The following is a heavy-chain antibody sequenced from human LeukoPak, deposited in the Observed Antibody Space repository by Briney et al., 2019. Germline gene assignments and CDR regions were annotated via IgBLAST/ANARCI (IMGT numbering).Heavy chain of an antibody. J-gene: IGHJ6*02. D-gene: IGHD4-17*01. V-gene: IGHV3-66*01. Sequence: GGSLRLSCAASGFTVSSNYMSWVRQAPGKGLEWVSVIFSGGSTYYADSVKGRFTISRDNSKNTLYLQVNSLRAEDTAVYYCATGLLYGYYYYGMDVWGQGTTVTVSS. CDR3: ATGLLYGYYYYGMDV. CDR1: GFTVSSNY. CDR2: IFSGGST.